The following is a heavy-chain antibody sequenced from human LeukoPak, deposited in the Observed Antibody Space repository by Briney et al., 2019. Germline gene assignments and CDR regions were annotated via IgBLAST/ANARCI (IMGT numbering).Heavy chain of an antibody. J-gene: IGHJ4*02. CDR3: AKVRYSSGWPDC. Sequence: GGSLRLSCTASGFTFSSYAMSWVRQAPGKGLEWVSAISGSGGSTYYADSVKGRFTISRDNSKNTLYLQMNSLRAEDTAVYYCAKVRYSSGWPDCWGQGTLVTVSS. D-gene: IGHD6-19*01. CDR1: GFTFSSYA. CDR2: ISGSGGST. V-gene: IGHV3-23*01.